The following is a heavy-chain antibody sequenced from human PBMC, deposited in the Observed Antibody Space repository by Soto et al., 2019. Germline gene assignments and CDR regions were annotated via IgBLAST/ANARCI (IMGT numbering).Heavy chain of an antibody. Sequence: SETLSLTCTVSGGSINSGGYYWSWIRQHPGKGLEWIGYIYYSGSTYYNPSLKSRVTISVDTSKNQFSLKLSSVTAADTAVYYCARLPDQYYYYYGMDVWGQGTTVTVSS. V-gene: IGHV4-31*03. CDR1: GGSINSGGYY. D-gene: IGHD2-2*01. CDR2: IYYSGST. J-gene: IGHJ6*02. CDR3: ARLPDQYYYYYGMDV.